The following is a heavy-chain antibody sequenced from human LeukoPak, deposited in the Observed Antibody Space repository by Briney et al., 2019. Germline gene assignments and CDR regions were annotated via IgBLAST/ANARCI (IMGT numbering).Heavy chain of an antibody. V-gene: IGHV3-23*01. J-gene: IGHJ4*02. Sequence: GGSLRLSCAASGSTFSSYAMSWVRQAPGKGLEWVSAISGSGGSTYYADSVKGRFTISRDNSKNTLYLQMNSLRAEDTAVYYCAKTVTYYYDSSGYDDWGQGTLVTVSS. CDR3: AKTVTYYYDSSGYDD. D-gene: IGHD3-22*01. CDR2: ISGSGGST. CDR1: GSTFSSYA.